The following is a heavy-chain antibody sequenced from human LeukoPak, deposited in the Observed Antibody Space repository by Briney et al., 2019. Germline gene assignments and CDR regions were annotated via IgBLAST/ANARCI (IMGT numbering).Heavy chain of an antibody. Sequence: SETLSLTRTVSGGSISNYYWSWIRQPPGKGLEWIGYIFYRGSIDYSPSLQSRATISVDTSKNHLSLRLTSVTAADTAVYFCARGVVLGQDDAFDIWGRGTMVTVSS. CDR3: ARGVVLGQDDAFDI. D-gene: IGHD3/OR15-3a*01. CDR2: IFYRGSI. J-gene: IGHJ3*02. V-gene: IGHV4-59*12. CDR1: GGSISNYY.